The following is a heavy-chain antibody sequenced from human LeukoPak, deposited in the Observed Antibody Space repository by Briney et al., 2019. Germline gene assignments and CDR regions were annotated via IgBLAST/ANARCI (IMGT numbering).Heavy chain of an antibody. CDR1: GYSFSSYY. J-gene: IGHJ4*02. D-gene: IGHD5-24*01. Sequence: ASVKVSCKASGYSFSSYYMHWVRQAPGQGLEWMVIINPSGGSTSYAQKFQGRVTITRNTSISTAYMELSSLRSEDTAVYYCARGYNFGNLGYWGQGTLVTVSS. V-gene: IGHV1-46*01. CDR3: ARGYNFGNLGY. CDR2: INPSGGST.